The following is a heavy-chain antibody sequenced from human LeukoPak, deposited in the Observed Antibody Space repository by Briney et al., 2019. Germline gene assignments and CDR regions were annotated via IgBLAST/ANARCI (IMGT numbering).Heavy chain of an antibody. CDR2: IYSGGST. J-gene: IGHJ6*02. V-gene: IGHV3-53*01. Sequence: GSLRLSCAASGFTVSSNYMSWVRQAPGKGLEWVSVIYSGGSTYYADSVKGRFTISRDNSKNTLYLQMNSLRAEDTAVYYCARGGDDIVVATYYYYYGMDVWGQGTTVTVSS. CDR1: GFTVSSNY. D-gene: IGHD2-15*01. CDR3: ARGGDDIVVATYYYYYGMDV.